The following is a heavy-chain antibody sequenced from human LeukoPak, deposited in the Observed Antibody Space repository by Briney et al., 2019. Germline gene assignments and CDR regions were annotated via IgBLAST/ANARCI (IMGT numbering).Heavy chain of an antibody. V-gene: IGHV1-2*02. CDR2: IRPNDGAT. D-gene: IGHD3-22*01. CDR3: ARDDEHPYDTKVLDAYDV. J-gene: IGHJ3*01. Sequence: ASVKVSCKTSGYTFTGYRINWVRQAPGQGLEWVGWIRPNDGATKYAQTLQGRVTMSRDTSISTTYMELSSLTSDDTAIYYCARDDEHPYDTKVLDAYDVWGQGTMVTVSS. CDR1: GYTFTGYR.